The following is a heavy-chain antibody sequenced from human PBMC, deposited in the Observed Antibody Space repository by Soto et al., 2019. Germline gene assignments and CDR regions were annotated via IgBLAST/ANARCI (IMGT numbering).Heavy chain of an antibody. D-gene: IGHD3-22*01. J-gene: IGHJ5*02. Sequence: ASVKVSCKASGYTFTSYAMHWVRQAPGQRLEWMGWINAGNGNTKYSQKIQGRVTMTTDTSTSTAYMELSSLRSDDTAVYYCARGSDDSSGYHWFDPWGQGTLVTVSS. CDR1: GYTFTSYA. CDR3: ARGSDDSSGYHWFDP. V-gene: IGHV1-3*01. CDR2: INAGNGNT.